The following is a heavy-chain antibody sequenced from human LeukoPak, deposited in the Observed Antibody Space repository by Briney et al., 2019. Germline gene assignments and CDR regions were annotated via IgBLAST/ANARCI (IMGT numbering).Heavy chain of an antibody. V-gene: IGHV3-23*01. D-gene: IGHD5-12*01. CDR3: AKGGTGRGYSGYDPYYFDY. CDR2: ISGSGGST. J-gene: IGHJ4*02. Sequence: GGSLRLSCAASGFTFSSYAMSGVPQAPGKGLEWVSAISGSGGSTYYADSVKGRFTISRDNSKNTLYLQMNSLRAEDTAVYYCAKGGTGRGYSGYDPYYFDYWGQGTLVTVSS. CDR1: GFTFSSYA.